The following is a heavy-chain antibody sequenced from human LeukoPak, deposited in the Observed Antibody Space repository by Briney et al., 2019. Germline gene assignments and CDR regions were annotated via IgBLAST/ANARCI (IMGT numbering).Heavy chain of an antibody. J-gene: IGHJ4*02. Sequence: HPGRSLRLSCAASGFTFSNYGMQWVRQAPGKGLEWVAAIWVDGSNKHYADSVRGRFTISRDNSKNMLHLQMNTLRAEDTAMYYCARDSHYCTGGSCQSSCVDYWGQGTQVTVSS. CDR3: ARDSHYCTGGSCQSSCVDY. D-gene: IGHD2-15*01. CDR2: IWVDGSNK. V-gene: IGHV3-33*01. CDR1: GFTFSNYG.